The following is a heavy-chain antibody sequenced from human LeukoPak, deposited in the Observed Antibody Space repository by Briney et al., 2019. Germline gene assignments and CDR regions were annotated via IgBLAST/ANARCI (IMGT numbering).Heavy chain of an antibody. CDR2: ISYDGSDK. CDR3: AKDRVLRY. V-gene: IGHV3-30*18. D-gene: IGHD5/OR15-5a*01. Sequence: GGSLRLSCAASGFTFSSYGMHWVRQAPGKGLEWVAVISYDGSDKYYADSVKGRFTISRDNSKNTLYLQMNSLRAEDTAVYYCAKDRVLRYWGQGTLVTVSS. CDR1: GFTFSSYG. J-gene: IGHJ4*02.